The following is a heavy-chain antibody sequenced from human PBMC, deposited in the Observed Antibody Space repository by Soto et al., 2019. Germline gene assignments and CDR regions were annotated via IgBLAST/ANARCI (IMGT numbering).Heavy chain of an antibody. V-gene: IGHV3-23*01. CDR2: ISGSGGST. D-gene: IGHD3-22*01. Sequence: GGSLRLSCAASGFTFSSYAMSWVRQAPGKGLEWVSAISGSGGSTYYADSVKGRFTISRDNSKNKLYLQMNSLRAEDTAVYYCAKVYYDSSGYYSNWGQGNLVTVSS. J-gene: IGHJ4*02. CDR1: GFTFSSYA. CDR3: AKVYYDSSGYYSN.